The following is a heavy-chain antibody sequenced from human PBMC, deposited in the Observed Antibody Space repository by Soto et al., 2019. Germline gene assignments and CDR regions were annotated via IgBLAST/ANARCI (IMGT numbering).Heavy chain of an antibody. CDR2: ISYDGSNK. V-gene: IGHV3-30*03. D-gene: IGHD3-22*01. CDR1: GFTFSSYG. CDR3: ARDRGDMSGYYPCI. J-gene: IGHJ3*02. Sequence: GGSLRLSCAASGFTFSSYGMHWVRQAPGKGLEWVAVISYDGSNKYYADSVKGRFSISRDNPKNTLYLQMNSLRAEDTAVYYCARDRGDMSGYYPCIWGQGTMVTVSS.